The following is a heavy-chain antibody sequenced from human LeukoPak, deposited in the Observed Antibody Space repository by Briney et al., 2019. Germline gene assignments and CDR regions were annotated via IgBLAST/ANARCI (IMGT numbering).Heavy chain of an antibody. CDR3: ARVLYSSSWYDYFDY. J-gene: IGHJ4*02. V-gene: IGHV4-31*03. CDR1: GGSISSGGYY. CDR2: IYYSGST. Sequence: SETLSLTCTVSGGSISSGGYYWSWIRQHPGKGLEWIGYIYYSGSTYYNPSLKSRVTISVDTSKNQFSLKLSSVTAADTALYYCARVLYSSSWYDYFDYWGQGTLVTVSS. D-gene: IGHD6-13*01.